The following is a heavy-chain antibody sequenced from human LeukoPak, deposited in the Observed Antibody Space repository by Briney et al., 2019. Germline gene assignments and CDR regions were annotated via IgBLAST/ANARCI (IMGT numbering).Heavy chain of an antibody. D-gene: IGHD2-2*01. Sequence: GGSLRLSCAASGFTFSSYAMSWVRQAPGKGLEWVSAISGSGGSTYYADSVKGRFTISRDNSKNTLYLQMNSLRAEDTAVYYCAKDSGYCSSTSCYYYFDYWGQGTLVTVSS. J-gene: IGHJ4*02. V-gene: IGHV3-23*01. CDR1: GFTFSSYA. CDR3: AKDSGYCSSTSCYYYFDY. CDR2: ISGSGGST.